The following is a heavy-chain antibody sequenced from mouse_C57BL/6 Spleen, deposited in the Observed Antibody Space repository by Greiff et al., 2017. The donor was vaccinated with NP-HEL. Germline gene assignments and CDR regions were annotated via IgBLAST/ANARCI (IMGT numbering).Heavy chain of an antibody. CDR1: GYTFTSYW. D-gene: IGHD1-1*01. CDR2: IDPNSGGT. J-gene: IGHJ4*01. Sequence: VQLQQPGAELVKPGASVKLSCKASGYTFTSYWMHWVKQRPGRGLEWIGRIDPNSGGTKYNEKFKGKATLTVDKPSSTAYMQLSSLTSEDSAVYYCAGGITTVVAHYYAMDYWGQGTAVTVSS. V-gene: IGHV1-72*01. CDR3: AGGITTVVAHYYAMDY.